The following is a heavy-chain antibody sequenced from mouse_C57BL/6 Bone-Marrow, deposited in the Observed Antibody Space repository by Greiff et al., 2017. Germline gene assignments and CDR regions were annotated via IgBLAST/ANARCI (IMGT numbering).Heavy chain of an antibody. CDR1: GFNIKDDY. Sequence: VQLQQSGAELVRPGASVKLSCTASGFNIKDDYMHWVKQRPEQGLEWIGWIDPENGDTEYASKFQGKATITADTSSNTANLQLSSLTSEDTAVYYCTYGPYWYVDVWGTGTTVTVSS. CDR2: IDPENGDT. V-gene: IGHV14-4*01. CDR3: TYGPYWYVDV. J-gene: IGHJ1*03. D-gene: IGHD1-1*02.